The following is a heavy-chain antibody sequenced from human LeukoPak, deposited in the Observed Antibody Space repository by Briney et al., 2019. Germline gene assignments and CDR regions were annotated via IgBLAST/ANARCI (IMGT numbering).Heavy chain of an antibody. D-gene: IGHD3-3*01. Sequence: GGSLRLSCAASGFTFSSYAMSWVRQAPGKGLEWVSAISGSGGSTYYADSVKGRFTISRDNSKNTLYLQMNSLRAEDTAVYYSANGYDFWSGYAYWGQGTLVTVSS. CDR2: ISGSGGST. J-gene: IGHJ4*02. V-gene: IGHV3-23*01. CDR3: ANGYDFWSGYAY. CDR1: GFTFSSYA.